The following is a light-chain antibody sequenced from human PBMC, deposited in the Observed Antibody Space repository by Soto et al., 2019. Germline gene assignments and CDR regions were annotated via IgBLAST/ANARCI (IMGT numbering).Light chain of an antibody. J-gene: IGKJ4*01. CDR3: QQYNNWPLS. CDR1: QSVSDN. Sequence: EIIMTQSPVTLSVSTRERANLSCRASQSVSDNLAWYQQKPGQAPRLLFYGASTRATDIPVRFSGSGSGTEFTLTISSLQSEDFAVYYCQQYNNWPLSFGGGTKVDIK. CDR2: GAS. V-gene: IGKV3D-15*01.